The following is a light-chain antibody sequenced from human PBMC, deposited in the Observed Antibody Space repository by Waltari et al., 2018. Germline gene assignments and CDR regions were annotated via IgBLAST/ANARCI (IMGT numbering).Light chain of an antibody. CDR1: ESISSW. CDR2: EAS. Sequence: ETQMTQSPSTLSASAGDRVTITCRASESISSWLAWYQQKPGRAPKLLVDEASSLERGVPSRFSGGGFGTEFTLTISGPQPDDFATYYCQQYAGSPWTFGQGTKVEIK. V-gene: IGKV1-5*03. J-gene: IGKJ1*01. CDR3: QQYAGSPWT.